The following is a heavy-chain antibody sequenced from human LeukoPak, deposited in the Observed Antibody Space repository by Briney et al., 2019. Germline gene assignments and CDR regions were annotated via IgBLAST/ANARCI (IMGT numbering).Heavy chain of an antibody. CDR2: VNWNGGST. D-gene: IGHD6-19*01. Sequence: GGSLRLSCAASGFTFDDYGMSWVRQAPGKGLEWVSGVNWNGGSTGYADSVKGRFTISRDNAKNTLYLQMNSLRAEDTAVYYCARGYSSGLHFDYWGQGTLVTVSS. CDR1: GFTFDDYG. CDR3: ARGYSSGLHFDY. V-gene: IGHV3-20*04. J-gene: IGHJ4*02.